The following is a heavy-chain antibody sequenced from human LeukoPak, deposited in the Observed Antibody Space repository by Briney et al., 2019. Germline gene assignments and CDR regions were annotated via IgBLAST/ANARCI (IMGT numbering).Heavy chain of an antibody. CDR1: GYTFTGYY. CDR2: INPNSGGS. V-gene: IGHV1-2*02. CDR3: ASGQETSNSWYLPFDY. Sequence: ASVKVSCKASGYTFTGYYMHWVRQAPGQGLEWMGWINPNSGGSNYAQKFQGRVTMTRDTSISTAYMELRRLTSDDTAVYYCASGQETSNSWYLPFDYWGQGTLVTVSS. D-gene: IGHD6-13*01. J-gene: IGHJ4*02.